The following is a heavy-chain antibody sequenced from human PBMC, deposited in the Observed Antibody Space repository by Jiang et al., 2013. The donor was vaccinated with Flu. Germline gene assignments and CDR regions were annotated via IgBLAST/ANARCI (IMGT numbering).Heavy chain of an antibody. CDR3: ARPGGSSGWYGGSGVDYYFDY. V-gene: IGHV2-5*02. Sequence: KPTQTLTLTCTFSGFSLSTSGVGVGWIRQPPGKALEWLALIYWDDDKRYSPSLKSRLTITKDTSKNQVVLTMTNMDPVDTATYYCARPGGSSGWYGGSGVDYYFDYWGQGTLVTVSS. CDR1: GFSLSTSGVG. D-gene: IGHD6-19*01. CDR2: IYWDDDK. J-gene: IGHJ4*02.